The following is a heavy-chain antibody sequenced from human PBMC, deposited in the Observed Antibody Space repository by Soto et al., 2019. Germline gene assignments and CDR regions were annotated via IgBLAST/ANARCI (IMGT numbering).Heavy chain of an antibody. D-gene: IGHD5-12*01. J-gene: IGHJ3*02. V-gene: IGHV6-1*01. CDR1: GDSVSSNRGA. CDR2: TYYRSKWYN. CDR3: ASVVSTIGSDGFDI. Sequence: SQTLSLTCAISGDSVSSNRGAWNWIRQSPSRGLEWLGRTYYRSKWYNEYAVSVESRITINADTSKNQFSLQLNSVTPEDAAVYYCASVVSTIGSDGFDIWGQGTTVTVSS.